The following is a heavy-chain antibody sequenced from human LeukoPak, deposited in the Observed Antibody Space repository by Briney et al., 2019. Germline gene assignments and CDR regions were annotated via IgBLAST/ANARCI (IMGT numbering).Heavy chain of an antibody. V-gene: IGHV4-39*01. D-gene: IGHD3-10*01. J-gene: IGHJ5*02. CDR3: ARHRRNSYGSGSRAEGASWFDP. CDR1: GGSISSSSYY. CDR2: IYYSGST. Sequence: SETLSLTCTVSGGSISSSSYYWGWIRQPPGKGLEWIGSIYYSGSTYYNPSLKSRVTISVDTSKNQFSLKLSSVTAADTAVYYCARHRRNSYGSGSRAEGASWFDPWGQGTLVTVSS.